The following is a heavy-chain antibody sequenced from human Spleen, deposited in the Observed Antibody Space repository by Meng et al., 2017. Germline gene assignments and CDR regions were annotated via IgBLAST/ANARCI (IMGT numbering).Heavy chain of an antibody. CDR1: GYTFTNYQ. CDR3: ARHSTDWSLDY. CDR2: VNPNHGGA. V-gene: IGHV1-18*01. J-gene: IGHJ4*02. Sequence: QVQLVQSGAEVKRLGASVKVSCKTSGYTFTNYQTDWVRQAPGQGLEWMGWVNPNHGGASYAQKFQGRLTMTIDTSTTTVYMELRSLRSDDSALYYCARHSTDWSLDYWGQGTLVTVSS. D-gene: IGHD2/OR15-2a*01.